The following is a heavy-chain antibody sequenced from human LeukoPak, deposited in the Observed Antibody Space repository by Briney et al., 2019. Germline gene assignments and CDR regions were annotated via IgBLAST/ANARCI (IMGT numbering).Heavy chain of an antibody. D-gene: IGHD3-22*01. V-gene: IGHV3-74*01. CDR2: SNTDGSRK. J-gene: IGHJ4*02. CDR3: AKDLGVRDSSGYYRY. CDR1: GFTFSSYW. Sequence: GGSLRLSCAASGFTFSSYWMHWVRQAPGKGLVWVSRSNTDGSRKNYADSVKGRFTISRDNSKNTLYLQMNSLRAEDTALYYCAKDLGVRDSSGYYRYWGQGTLVTVSS.